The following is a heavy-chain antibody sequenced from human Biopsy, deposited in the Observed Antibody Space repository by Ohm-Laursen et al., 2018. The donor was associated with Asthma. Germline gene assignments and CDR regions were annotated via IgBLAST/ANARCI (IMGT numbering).Heavy chain of an antibody. CDR3: ARFKRGYSYGYAGVFDY. V-gene: IGHV3-48*02. D-gene: IGHD5-18*01. CDR1: GFTFSSYS. Sequence: SRRLSCTAPGFTFSSYSMNWVRQAPGKGLEWVSYISSSSRTIYYADSVKGRFTISRDNAKNSLYLQMNSLRDEDTAVYYCARFKRGYSYGYAGVFDYWGQGTLVTVSS. CDR2: ISSSSRTI. J-gene: IGHJ4*02.